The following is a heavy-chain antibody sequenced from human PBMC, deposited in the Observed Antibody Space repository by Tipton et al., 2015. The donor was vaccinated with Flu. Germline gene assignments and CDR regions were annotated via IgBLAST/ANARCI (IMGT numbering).Heavy chain of an antibody. CDR1: GFIFHDYA. D-gene: IGHD3/OR15-3a*01. J-gene: IGHJ3*01. CDR2: ITWDGETV. CDR3: VKQKAGRFLGWSDPFDV. Sequence: RSLRLSCATSGFIFHDYALHWVRLTPGKRLEWISGITWDGETVRYADSVRGRLTVSRDNARRSLHLQLNSLRIEDTALYYCVKQKAGRFLGWSDPFDVWGPGTMVTVSS. V-gene: IGHV3-9*01.